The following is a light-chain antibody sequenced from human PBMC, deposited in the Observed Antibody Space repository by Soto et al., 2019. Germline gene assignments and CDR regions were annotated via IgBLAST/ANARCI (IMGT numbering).Light chain of an antibody. CDR2: GAS. J-gene: IGKJ2*01. V-gene: IGKV3-20*01. CDR1: QSVSSSY. Sequence: ENMLTQVPSTLSLALGERLELNRRDSQSVSSSYLAWYQQKPGQAPRLLIYGASSRATGIPDRFSGSGSGTDFTLTISRLEPEDFAVYYCQQYGGSSYTFGQGTKVDIK. CDR3: QQYGGSSYT.